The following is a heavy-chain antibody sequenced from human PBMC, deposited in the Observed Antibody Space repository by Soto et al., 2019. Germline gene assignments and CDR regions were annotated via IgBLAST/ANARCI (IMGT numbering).Heavy chain of an antibody. D-gene: IGHD5-18*01. V-gene: IGHV3-30*18. CDR1: GLSFSSFG. CDR2: ISFDGSAK. Sequence: QVQLVESGGGVVQPGRSLRLSCAASGLSFSSFGMHWVRQAPGKGPEWVAVISFDGSAKHYGDSVKGRFTVSRDNSKNTLFLKMDSLRAEDTAVYYCAKELRVLRDGYNCQFDYWGQGTLVTVSA. J-gene: IGHJ4*02. CDR3: AKELRVLRDGYNCQFDY.